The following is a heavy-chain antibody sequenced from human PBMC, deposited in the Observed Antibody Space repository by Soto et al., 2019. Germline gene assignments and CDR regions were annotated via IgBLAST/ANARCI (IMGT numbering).Heavy chain of an antibody. J-gene: IGHJ5*02. V-gene: IGHV4-38-2*02. D-gene: IGHD6-13*01. CDR1: GYSISSGYY. CDR3: ARENVRQLVPPGRFDP. Sequence: SETLSLTCAVSGYSISSGYYWGWIRQPPGKGLEWIGSIYHSGSTYYNPSLKSRVTISVDTSKNQFSLKLSSVTAADTAVYYCARENVRQLVPPGRFDPWGQGTLVT. CDR2: IYHSGST.